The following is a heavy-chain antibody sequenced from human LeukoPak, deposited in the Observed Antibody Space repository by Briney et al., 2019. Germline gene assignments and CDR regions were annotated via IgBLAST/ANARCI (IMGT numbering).Heavy chain of an antibody. J-gene: IGHJ4*02. V-gene: IGHV3-33*08. CDR2: IWFDARDR. CDR1: GFTFSDYY. Sequence: PGGSLRLSCAASGFTFSDYYMSWIRQAPGKGLEWVALIWFDARDRAYADSVKGRFTVSRDNSRNTLDLQMNSLRAEDTALYYCARVAGHGSDYWGQGTLVTVSS. CDR3: ARVAGHGSDY. D-gene: IGHD1-14*01.